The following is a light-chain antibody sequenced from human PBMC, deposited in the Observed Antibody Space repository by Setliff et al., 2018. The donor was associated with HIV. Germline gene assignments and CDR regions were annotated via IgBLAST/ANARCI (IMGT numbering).Light chain of an antibody. CDR2: DVN. CDR3: CSYAGSQTCL. Sequence: QSALTQPRLVSGSPGQSVTISCSGSTSDVGGYDFVSWYQHHPGRAPKLMIYDVNKRPSGVPDRFSASKSGNTASLTISGLQAEDEADYYCCSYAGSQTCLFGTGTRSPS. V-gene: IGLV2-11*01. J-gene: IGLJ1*01. CDR1: TSDVGGYDF.